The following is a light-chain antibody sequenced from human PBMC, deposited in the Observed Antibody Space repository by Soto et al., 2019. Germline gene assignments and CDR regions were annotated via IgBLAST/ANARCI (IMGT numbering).Light chain of an antibody. CDR2: AAS. Sequence: DIQMTQSPSTLSASVGDRVTITCRASQSITTYVNWYQQKLGKAPTLLIYAASSLQSGVPSRFSGSGSGTDFTLTISSLQPEDFATYFCQQCCSSPRTFGQGTKV. CDR3: QQCCSSPRT. CDR1: QSITTY. V-gene: IGKV1-39*01. J-gene: IGKJ1*01.